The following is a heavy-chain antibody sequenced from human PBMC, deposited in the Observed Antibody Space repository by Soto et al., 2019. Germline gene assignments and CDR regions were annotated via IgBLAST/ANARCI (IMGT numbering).Heavy chain of an antibody. J-gene: IGHJ6*02. Sequence: GGSLTLSCAASGFTFSNARMNWARQAPGKGLEWVGRIKIKTDGGTTDYAAPVKGRFTISRDDSKNTLYLQMNSLKTEDTAVYYCTTSYVQSSLGYYYYGMDVWGQGTTVTVSS. CDR1: GFTFSNAR. D-gene: IGHD6-13*01. CDR3: TTSYVQSSLGYYYYGMDV. V-gene: IGHV3-15*07. CDR2: IKIKTDGGTT.